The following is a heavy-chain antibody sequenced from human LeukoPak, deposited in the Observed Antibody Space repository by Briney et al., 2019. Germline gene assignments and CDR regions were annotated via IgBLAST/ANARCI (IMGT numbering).Heavy chain of an antibody. V-gene: IGHV1-2*06. CDR1: GGTFSSYA. CDR3: ARERTSITMVRGVIIYY. Sequence: GSSVKVSCKASGGTFSSYAISWVRQAPGQGLEWMGRINPNSGGTNYAQKFQGRVTMTRDTSISTAYMELSRLRSDDTAVYYCARERTSITMVRGVIIYYWGQGTLVTVSS. J-gene: IGHJ4*02. D-gene: IGHD3-10*01. CDR2: INPNSGGT.